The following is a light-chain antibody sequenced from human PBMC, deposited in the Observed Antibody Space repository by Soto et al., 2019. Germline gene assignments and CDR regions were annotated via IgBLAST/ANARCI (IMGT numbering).Light chain of an antibody. CDR1: QSVSSY. CDR2: DAS. J-gene: IGKJ5*01. Sequence: EIVLTQSPDILSLSPGDRATLSCRASQSVSSYLAWYQQKPGQAPRLLIYDASNRATGIPARFSGSGSGTDFTLTISSLEPEDFAVYYCQQRSNWPTFGQGTRLEIK. CDR3: QQRSNWPT. V-gene: IGKV3-11*01.